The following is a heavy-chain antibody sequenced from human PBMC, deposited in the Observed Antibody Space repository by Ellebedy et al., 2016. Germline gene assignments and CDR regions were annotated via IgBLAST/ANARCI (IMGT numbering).Heavy chain of an antibody. D-gene: IGHD4-17*01. J-gene: IGHJ4*02. CDR2: ITSSGDDT. CDR1: GFTFSSFA. Sequence: GESLKISCAASGFTFSSFAMTWVRQAPGKGLEWVSGITSSGDDTSYAGSVKGRFTISRDNSGNTLYLQMNSLTAEDTAVYYCARAMFHGDYDHDFWGRGTLVTVSS. V-gene: IGHV3-23*01. CDR3: ARAMFHGDYDHDF.